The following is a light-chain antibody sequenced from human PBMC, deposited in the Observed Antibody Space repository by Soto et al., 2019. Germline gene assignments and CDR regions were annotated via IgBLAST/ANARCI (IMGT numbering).Light chain of an antibody. CDR1: QTINNY. CDR3: QQYVDSPET. J-gene: IGKJ4*01. CDR2: DSS. Sequence: SVLTQSPGPLSLSPGERATLSCRTSQTINNYVAWYQQKPGQAPRVLIYDSSIRATGVPDRFSGSGSGTDFTLTISRLEPEDFAVYYCQQYVDSPETFGGGTKVDIK. V-gene: IGKV3-20*01.